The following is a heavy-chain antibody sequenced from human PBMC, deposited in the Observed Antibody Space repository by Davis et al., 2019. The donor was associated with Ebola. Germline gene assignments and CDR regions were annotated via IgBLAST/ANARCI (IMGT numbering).Heavy chain of an antibody. CDR3: ARGGVIWGSYHHFDY. V-gene: IGHV1-69*13. J-gene: IGHJ4*02. D-gene: IGHD3-16*02. CDR2: IIPIFGTA. Sequence: AASVKVSCKASGYTFTGYYMHWVRQAPGQGLEWMGGIIPIFGTANYAQKFQGRVTITADESTSTAYMELSSLRSEDTAVYYCARGGVIWGSYHHFDYWGQGTLVTVSS. CDR1: GYTFTGYY.